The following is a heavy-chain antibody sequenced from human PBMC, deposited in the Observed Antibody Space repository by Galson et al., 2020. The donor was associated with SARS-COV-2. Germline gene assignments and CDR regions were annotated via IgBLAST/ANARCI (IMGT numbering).Heavy chain of an antibody. D-gene: IGHD3-22*01. Sequence: SETLSLTCTVSGGSISSSSYYWGWIRQPPGKGLEWIASIYYSGSTYYNPSLKSRVTISVDTSKNQFSLKLSSVTAADTAVYYCARHLDSSGPPSDYWGQGTLVTVSS. CDR3: ARHLDSSGPPSDY. J-gene: IGHJ4*02. CDR2: IYYSGST. V-gene: IGHV4-39*01. CDR1: GGSISSSSYY.